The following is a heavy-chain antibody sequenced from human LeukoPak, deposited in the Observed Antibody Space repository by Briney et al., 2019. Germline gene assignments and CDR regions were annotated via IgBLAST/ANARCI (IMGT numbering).Heavy chain of an antibody. D-gene: IGHD2-8*02. Sequence: SETLSLTCTVSGGSISSYYWSWIRQLPGKGLEWIGYIYYSGSTNYNPSLKSRVTISVDTSKNQFSLKLSSVTAADTAVYYCARSPGGVWFDPWGQGTLVTVSS. CDR2: IYYSGST. V-gene: IGHV4-59*08. CDR3: ARSPGGVWFDP. CDR1: GGSISSYY. J-gene: IGHJ5*02.